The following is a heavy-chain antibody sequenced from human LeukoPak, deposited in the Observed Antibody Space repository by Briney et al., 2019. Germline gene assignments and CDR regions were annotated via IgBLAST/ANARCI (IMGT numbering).Heavy chain of an antibody. Sequence: ASVKVSCKASGYTFTSYYMHWVRQAPGQGLERMGIINPSGGSTSYAQKFQGRVTMTRDTSTSTVYMELSSLRSEDTAVYYCARFSVAATDFDYWGQGTLVTVSS. V-gene: IGHV1-46*01. CDR1: GYTFTSYY. CDR3: ARFSVAATDFDY. J-gene: IGHJ4*02. D-gene: IGHD2-15*01. CDR2: INPSGGST.